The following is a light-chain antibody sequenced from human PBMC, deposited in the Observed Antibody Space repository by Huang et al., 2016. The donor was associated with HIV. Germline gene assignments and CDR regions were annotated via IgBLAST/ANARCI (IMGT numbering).Light chain of an antibody. J-gene: IGKJ2*01. CDR1: QSLVHSDGNTY. V-gene: IGKV2-30*02. CDR3: MQGTHPYT. CDR2: KVS. Sequence: DVMMPQSPLSLPVTLGQPASMSCRSSQSLVHSDGNTYLNWFQQRPGQSPRRLIYKVSSRDSVVPDRISGSGSGNDFTLKISRVEAEYVGVYYCMQGTHPYTFGRGTKLEIK.